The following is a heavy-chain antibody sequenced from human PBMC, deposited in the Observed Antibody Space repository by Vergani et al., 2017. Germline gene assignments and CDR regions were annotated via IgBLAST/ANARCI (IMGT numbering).Heavy chain of an antibody. CDR2: VSHSGDT. D-gene: IGHD3-22*01. J-gene: IGHJ5*02. CDR3: ARRSSSYYFDI. CDR1: GGSITSSSYY. V-gene: IGHV4-39*02. Sequence: QLHLQESGPGLVKPSETLSLTCTVSGGSITSSSYYWGWIRQPPGKGLEWISSVSHSGDTYFNPSLKGRVSISMDTSKNYFFLTLSSVTAADTAMYYCARRSSSYYFDIWGQGTPVTVSS.